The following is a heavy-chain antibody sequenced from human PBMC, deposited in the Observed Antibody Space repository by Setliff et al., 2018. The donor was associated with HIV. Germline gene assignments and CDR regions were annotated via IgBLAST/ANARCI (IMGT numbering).Heavy chain of an antibody. Sequence: PSETLSLTCTVSGDSISSGTYYWSWIRQPAGKGLEWIGRIYSSGSTNYNPSLESRVTISVDTSKNQFSLRLSSVTAADTAVYYCARGYSGYVGFTSMDVWGQGTTVTVSS. CDR1: GDSISSGTYY. CDR3: ARGYSGYVGFTSMDV. V-gene: IGHV4-61*02. J-gene: IGHJ6*02. D-gene: IGHD1-26*01. CDR2: IYSSGST.